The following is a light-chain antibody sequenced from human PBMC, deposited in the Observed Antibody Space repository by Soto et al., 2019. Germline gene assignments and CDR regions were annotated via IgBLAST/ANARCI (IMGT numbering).Light chain of an antibody. CDR3: CSYAGSYTFV. CDR1: SSDVGVYNY. Sequence: QSVLTQPRSMSGSPGQSVTISCTGTSSDVGVYNYVSWYQQYPGKAPKIMIYDVSKRPSGVPDRFSGSKSDNMASLTISGLQAEDEADYYCCSYAGSYTFVFGIGTKVTVL. CDR2: DVS. V-gene: IGLV2-11*01. J-gene: IGLJ1*01.